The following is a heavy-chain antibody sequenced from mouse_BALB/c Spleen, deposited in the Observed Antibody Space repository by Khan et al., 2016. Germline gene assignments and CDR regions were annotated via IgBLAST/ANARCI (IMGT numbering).Heavy chain of an antibody. J-gene: IGHJ4*01. D-gene: IGHD2-14*01. CDR3: VREDVRRVYYYAMDY. Sequence: QVQLQQSGAELAKPGASVKMSCKASGYTFTSYWMHWVKQRPGQGLEWIGYINPSTGYTEYNQKFKDKATLTADKSSSTAYMQLSSLTSEDSAVYYWVREDVRRVYYYAMDYWGQGTSVTVSS. V-gene: IGHV1-7*01. CDR2: INPSTGYT. CDR1: GYTFTSYW.